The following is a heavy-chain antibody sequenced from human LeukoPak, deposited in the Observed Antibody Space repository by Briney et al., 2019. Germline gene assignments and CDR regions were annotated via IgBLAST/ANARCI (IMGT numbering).Heavy chain of an antibody. CDR3: ARDERFTIFGVVISGNYYFDY. Sequence: PSETQSLTCAVSGYSISSGYYWGWLRQPPGKGLEWRGSIYHSGSTYYNPSLKSRVTISVDTSKNQFSLKLSSVTAADTAVYYCARDERFTIFGVVISGNYYFDYWGQGTLVTVSS. CDR1: GYSISSGYY. V-gene: IGHV4-38-2*02. J-gene: IGHJ4*02. D-gene: IGHD3-3*01. CDR2: IYHSGST.